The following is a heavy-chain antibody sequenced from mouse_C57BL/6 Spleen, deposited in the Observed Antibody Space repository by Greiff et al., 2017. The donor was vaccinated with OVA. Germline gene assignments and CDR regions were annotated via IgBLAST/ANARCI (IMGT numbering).Heavy chain of an antibody. J-gene: IGHJ4*01. Sequence: EVQLQQSGPELVKPGASVKISCKASGYSFTGYYMTWVKQSPEKSLEWIGEINPSTGGTTYNQKFKAKATLTVYKSSSTAYMQLKSLTSEDSAFYYCARVGGLRRSAMDYWGQGTSVTVSS. CDR3: ARVGGLRRSAMDY. D-gene: IGHD2-4*01. V-gene: IGHV1-42*01. CDR2: INPSTGGT. CDR1: GYSFTGYY.